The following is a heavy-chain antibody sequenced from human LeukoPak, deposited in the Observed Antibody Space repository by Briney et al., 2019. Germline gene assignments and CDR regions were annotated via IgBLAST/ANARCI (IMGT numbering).Heavy chain of an antibody. D-gene: IGHD3-3*01. CDR3: ARGYSTYYDFEYYMDV. CDR1: GGPISSYY. CDR2: IYYSGST. J-gene: IGHJ6*03. Sequence: PSETLSLTCTVSGGPISSYYWSWIRQPPGKGLEWIGYIYYSGSTNYNPSLKSRVTISVDTSKNQFSLKLSSVTAADTAVYYCARGYSTYYDFEYYMDVWGKGTTVTVSS. V-gene: IGHV4-59*01.